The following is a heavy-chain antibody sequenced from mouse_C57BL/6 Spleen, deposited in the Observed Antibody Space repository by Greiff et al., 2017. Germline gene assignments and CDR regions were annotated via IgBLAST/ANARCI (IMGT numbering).Heavy chain of an antibody. V-gene: IGHV1-55*01. CDR1: GYTFTSYW. J-gene: IGHJ2*01. CDR2: IYPGSGST. Sequence: QVQLKQPGAELVKPGASVKMSCKASGYTFTSYWITWVKQRPGQGLEWIGDIYPGSGSTNYNEKFKSKATLTVDTSSSTAYMQLSSLTSEDSAVYYCARSLITTVVGYYFDYWGQGTTLTVSS. CDR3: ARSLITTVVGYYFDY. D-gene: IGHD1-1*01.